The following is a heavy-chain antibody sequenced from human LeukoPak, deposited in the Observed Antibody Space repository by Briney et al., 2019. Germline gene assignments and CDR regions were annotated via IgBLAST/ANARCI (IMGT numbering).Heavy chain of an antibody. J-gene: IGHJ5*02. CDR1: GFTFSSYG. D-gene: IGHD3-3*01. Sequence: GGSLRLSCAASGFTFSSYGMSWVRQAPGKGLEWVSAISGSGGSTYYADSVKGRFTISRDNSKNTLYLQMNSLRAEDTAVYYCAKEGSLQFLEWLSSGEWFDPWGQGTLVTVSS. V-gene: IGHV3-23*01. CDR3: AKEGSLQFLEWLSSGEWFDP. CDR2: ISGSGGST.